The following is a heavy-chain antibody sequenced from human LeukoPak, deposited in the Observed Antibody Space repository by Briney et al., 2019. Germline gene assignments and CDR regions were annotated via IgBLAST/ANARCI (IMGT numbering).Heavy chain of an antibody. J-gene: IGHJ5*02. Sequence: GGSLRLSCTASGFTFSDYAMIWVGQAPGGGLEWFSGISKDGSTYYPVSVKGRFTVSREDSKNVPYLQMRSLRPGHTPVFLCAKEAAGIGVPRFDPWGQGTLVTVSS. D-gene: IGHD2-15*01. V-gene: IGHV3-23*03. CDR3: AKEAAGIGVPRFDP. CDR2: ISKDGST. CDR1: GFTFSDYA.